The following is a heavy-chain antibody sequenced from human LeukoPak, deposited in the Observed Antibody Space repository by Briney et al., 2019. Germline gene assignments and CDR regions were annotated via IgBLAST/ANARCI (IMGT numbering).Heavy chain of an antibody. CDR3: ARRAVAGTGGAFDI. J-gene: IGHJ3*02. CDR2: IYSGGSI. V-gene: IGHV3-66*02. CDR1: GFTVSSNY. Sequence: PGGSLRLSCAASGFTVSSNYMSWVRQAPGKGLEWVSVIYSGGSIYYADSVKGRFTISRDNSKNTLYLQMNSLRAEDTAVYYCARRAVAGTGGAFDIWGQGTMVTVSS. D-gene: IGHD6-19*01.